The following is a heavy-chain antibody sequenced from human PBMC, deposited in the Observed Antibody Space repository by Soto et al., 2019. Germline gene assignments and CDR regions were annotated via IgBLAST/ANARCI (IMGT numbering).Heavy chain of an antibody. CDR1: GFTFSSYD. D-gene: IGHD3-22*01. CDR2: IGTAGDP. V-gene: IGHV3-13*05. Sequence: PVGSLRLSCADSGFTFSSYDMHWVRQATGKGLEWVSAIGTAGDPYYPGSVKGRFTISRENAKNSLYLQMNSLRAGDTAVYYCARGLNYYDSTGDAFDIWGQGTMVTV. CDR3: ARGLNYYDSTGDAFDI. J-gene: IGHJ3*02.